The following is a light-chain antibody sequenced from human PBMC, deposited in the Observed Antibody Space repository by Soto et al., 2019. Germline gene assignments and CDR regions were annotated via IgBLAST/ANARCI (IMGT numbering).Light chain of an antibody. CDR1: QSISSW. V-gene: IGKV1-5*01. J-gene: IGKJ1*01. CDR2: DAS. Sequence: DIQMTQSPSTLSASVGDRVTITCRASQSISSWLAWYQQKPGKAPKLLIYDASSLESGVPSRFSGSGPGTEFTLTISSLQPDDFATYYCQQYNSYRTFGQGTKVEIK. CDR3: QQYNSYRT.